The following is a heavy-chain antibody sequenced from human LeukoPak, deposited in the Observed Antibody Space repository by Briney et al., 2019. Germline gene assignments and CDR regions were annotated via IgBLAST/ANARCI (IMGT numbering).Heavy chain of an antibody. J-gene: IGHJ4*02. D-gene: IGHD1-26*01. CDR3: ARDTFFGIYYLGYFFDY. Sequence: PGGSLRLSCAASGFTISSYSMNWVRQAPGKGLEWVSHISSSGTTIYYADSVKRRFTFSRDTTKNSLQLLSTVLTDDATADYYCARDTFFGIYYLGYFFDYWGQGNLVTVSS. CDR2: ISSSGTTI. CDR1: GFTISSYS. V-gene: IGHV3-48*02.